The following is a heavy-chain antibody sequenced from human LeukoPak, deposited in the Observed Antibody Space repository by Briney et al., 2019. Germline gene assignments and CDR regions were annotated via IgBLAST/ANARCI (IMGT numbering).Heavy chain of an antibody. CDR1: SGSISTSNYY. Sequence: PSETPSLTCTVSSGSISTSNYYWGWVRQPPGKALEWIGNIFYSGSTYYSPSLKSRVTISLDTSRNQFSLKLTSVTAADTAVYYCARSSEGRYYYDSSGYSYYYYYMDVWGKGTTVTISS. CDR3: ARSSEGRYYYDSSGYSYYYYYMDV. J-gene: IGHJ6*03. V-gene: IGHV4-39*07. CDR2: IFYSGST. D-gene: IGHD3-22*01.